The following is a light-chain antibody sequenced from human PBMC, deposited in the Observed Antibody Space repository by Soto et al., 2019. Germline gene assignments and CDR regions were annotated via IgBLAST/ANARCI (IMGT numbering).Light chain of an antibody. CDR3: QQRSNSVN. Sequence: EFVLMQSPGTLSLSPGERAAVSCRASQTVRDNYLGWYQQKPGRGPRLLVYGGSSRATGTPDRFSGSGSATALTEAISGLGTDNLAGWYCQQRSNSVNFGQAKQQEIK. CDR1: QTVRDNY. V-gene: IGKV3D-20*02. CDR2: GGS. J-gene: IGKJ5*01.